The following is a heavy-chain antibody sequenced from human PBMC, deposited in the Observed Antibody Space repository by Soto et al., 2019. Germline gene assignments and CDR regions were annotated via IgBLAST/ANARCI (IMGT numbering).Heavy chain of an antibody. V-gene: IGHV4-59*08. Sequence: QVQLQESGPGLVKPSETLSLTCAVSGASIRSDYWRWIRQIPGRGLEWIGYIYDSERTNYNPSLRSRVTISADTSKNQFPLKVRAVTAADTAVYYCARQWDYWGQGILVTVSS. CDR3: ARQWDY. CDR2: IYDSERT. J-gene: IGHJ4*02. CDR1: GASIRSDY.